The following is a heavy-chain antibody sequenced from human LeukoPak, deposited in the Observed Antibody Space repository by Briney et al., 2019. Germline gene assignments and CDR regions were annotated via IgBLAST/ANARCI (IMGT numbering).Heavy chain of an antibody. V-gene: IGHV3-23*01. CDR3: AKVETSGGANCYALDY. CDR2: ISGSDGST. J-gene: IGHJ4*02. D-gene: IGHD2-2*01. CDR1: GFTFSSYA. Sequence: HPRGSLRLSCAASGFTFSSYAMTWVRQAPDKGLEWVSAISGSDGSTYYADSVKGRFTISRDDSQNTLYLQMNSLSAEDTAVYYCAKVETSGGANCYALDYWGQETLVTVSS.